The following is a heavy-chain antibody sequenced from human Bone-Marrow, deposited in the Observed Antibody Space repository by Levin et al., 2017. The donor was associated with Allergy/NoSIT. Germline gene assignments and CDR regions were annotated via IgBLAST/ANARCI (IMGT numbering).Heavy chain of an antibody. J-gene: IGHJ6*02. Sequence: GGSLRLSCAASGFTFSRYAMTWVRQAPGKGLEWVSGSSGTGGSTYYAESVKGRFTVSRDNSKNTLYLQMNSLRAEDMAVYYCAKGNTIFPASGLDVWGQGTTVTVSS. CDR2: SSGTGGST. D-gene: IGHD3-3*01. V-gene: IGHV3-23*01. CDR1: GFTFSRYA. CDR3: AKGNTIFPASGLDV.